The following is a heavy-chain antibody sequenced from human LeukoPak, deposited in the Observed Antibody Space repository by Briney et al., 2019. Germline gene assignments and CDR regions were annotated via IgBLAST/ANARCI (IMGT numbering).Heavy chain of an antibody. V-gene: IGHV3-23*01. J-gene: IGHJ3*02. CDR2: ISGSGGKT. Sequence: GGSLGLSCAASGFTFSSYAMNWVRRAPEKGLDWVSGISGSGGKTYYADSVKGRFTISRDNSKNTLYLQMNSLRAEDTAIYYCAKAIGQQLVIDAFDIWGQGTMVTVSS. CDR1: GFTFSSYA. CDR3: AKAIGQQLVIDAFDI. D-gene: IGHD6-13*01.